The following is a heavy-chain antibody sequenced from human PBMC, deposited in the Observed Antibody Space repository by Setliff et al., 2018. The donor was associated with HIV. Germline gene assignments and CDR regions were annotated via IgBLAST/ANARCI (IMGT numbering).Heavy chain of an antibody. CDR3: VGANHYDSDGYYFPY. J-gene: IGHJ4*02. D-gene: IGHD3-22*01. Sequence: VASVKVSCKASGYTFASHDINWVRQATGQGLEWMGWLNTNSGNRAYAQKFQGRVTMTRNTSISTAYLDLSSLRSEDTAVYYCVGANHYDSDGYYFPYWGQGTLVTVSS. CDR1: GYTFASHD. V-gene: IGHV1-8*02. CDR2: LNTNSGNR.